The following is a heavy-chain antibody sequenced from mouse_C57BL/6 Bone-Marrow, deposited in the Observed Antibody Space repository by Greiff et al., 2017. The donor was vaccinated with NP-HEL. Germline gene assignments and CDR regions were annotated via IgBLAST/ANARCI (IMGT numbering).Heavy chain of an antibody. Sequence: EVKLEESEGGLVQPGSSMKLSCTAEGGKGREEEREGGREAEEKGIEGVENINYEGSSTYYLDSLKSRFIISRDNAKNILYLQMSSLKSEDTATYYCAREGGLRRRTYAMDYWGQGTSVTVSS. CDR1: GGKGREEE. CDR2: INYEGSST. D-gene: IGHD2-4*01. J-gene: IGHJ4*01. CDR3: AREGGLRRRTYAMDY. V-gene: IGHV5-16*01.